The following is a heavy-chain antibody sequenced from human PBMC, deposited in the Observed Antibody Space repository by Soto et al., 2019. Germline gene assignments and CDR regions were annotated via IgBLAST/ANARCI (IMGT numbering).Heavy chain of an antibody. CDR2: ISSSSSYI. CDR3: ARDQPGYSYGYGLGY. D-gene: IGHD5-18*01. V-gene: IGHV3-21*01. Sequence: EVQLVESGGGLVKPGGSLRLSCAASGFTFSSYSMNWVRQAPGKGLEWVSSISSSSSYIYYADSVKGRFTISRDNAKNSLYLKMNSLRAEDTDVYYCARDQPGYSYGYGLGYWGQGTLVTVSS. CDR1: GFTFSSYS. J-gene: IGHJ4*02.